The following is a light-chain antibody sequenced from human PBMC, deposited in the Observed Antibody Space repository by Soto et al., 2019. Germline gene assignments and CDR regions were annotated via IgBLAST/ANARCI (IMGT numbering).Light chain of an antibody. CDR1: SSDVGSYNL. J-gene: IGLJ1*01. V-gene: IGLV2-23*01. Sequence: QSALTQPACVSGSPGQSITISCTGTSSDVGSYNLVSWYQQHPGKAPKLMIYEGSKRPSGVSNHFFGSQSGNTASLTISGLQAEDEADYYCFSYAGSSTYVFGTGPKVIVL. CDR3: FSYAGSSTYV. CDR2: EGS.